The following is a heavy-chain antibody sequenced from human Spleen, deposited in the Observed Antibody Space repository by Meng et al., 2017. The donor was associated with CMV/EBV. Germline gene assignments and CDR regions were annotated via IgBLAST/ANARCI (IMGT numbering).Heavy chain of an antibody. CDR3: VGGSPRDGFDI. CDR1: GFTFNNYA. V-gene: IGHV3-23*01. Sequence: GESLKISCAASGFTFNNYAMTWVRQAPGKGLEWVSVISRSGDSTLYADSVKGRFTISRDNARNSLYLQMNGLRAEDTAVYYCVGGSPRDGFDIWGQGTMVTVSS. D-gene: IGHD1-26*01. J-gene: IGHJ3*02. CDR2: ISRSGDST.